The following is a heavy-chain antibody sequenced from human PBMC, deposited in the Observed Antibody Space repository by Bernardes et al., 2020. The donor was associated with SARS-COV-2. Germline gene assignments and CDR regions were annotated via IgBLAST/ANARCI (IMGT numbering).Heavy chain of an antibody. V-gene: IGHV4-59*01. CDR3: ARGFDP. Sequence: SEPLSLTCTVSGGSISGFYWSWIRQPPGKGLEWIGYIYYSGSTNYNPSLKSRVTISVDTSKNQFSLNLSSVTAADTAVYYCARGFDPWGQGTLVTGSS. CDR2: IYYSGST. J-gene: IGHJ5*02. CDR1: GGSISGFY.